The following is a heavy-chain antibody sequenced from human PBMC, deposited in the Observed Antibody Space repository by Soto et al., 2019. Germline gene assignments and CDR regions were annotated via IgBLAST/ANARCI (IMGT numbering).Heavy chain of an antibody. V-gene: IGHV4-30-2*01. CDR2: IFDRGGT. Sequence: SETLSLPSAVSGGPITSAGYSWSWIRQTLGKGLELTGYIFDRGGTSYRPSLRWRVTLSQDRPKKRYSLKLKSGTAADTAVYFCARTMTTSGWLDRLGQGTLVTVSS. CDR3: ARTMTTSGWLDR. J-gene: IGHJ5*02. D-gene: IGHD3-10*01. CDR1: GGPITSAGYS.